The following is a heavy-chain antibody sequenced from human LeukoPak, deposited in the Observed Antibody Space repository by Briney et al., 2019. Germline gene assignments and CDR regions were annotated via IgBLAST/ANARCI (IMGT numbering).Heavy chain of an antibody. V-gene: IGHV3-30-3*01. Sequence: GGSLRLSCVASGFTFSSYAMHWVRQAPGKGLEWLAVISYDGSNKNFADPVKGRFTISRDNSKNTLYLQMNSLRAEDTAMHHCARGSVTTVTTGVDYWGQGTLVTVSS. J-gene: IGHJ4*02. CDR2: ISYDGSNK. CDR3: ARGSVTTVTTGVDY. D-gene: IGHD4-17*01. CDR1: GFTFSSYA.